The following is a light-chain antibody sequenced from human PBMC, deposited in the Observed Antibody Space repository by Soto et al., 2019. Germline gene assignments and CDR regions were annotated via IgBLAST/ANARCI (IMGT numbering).Light chain of an antibody. J-gene: IGLJ7*01. V-gene: IGLV1-44*01. CDR3: AAWDDSLNGAV. Sequence: QSVLTQPPSASGTPGQRVTISCSGSSSNIGRNTVNWYQQVPGTAPKLLIHSNNQRPSGVPDRISGSKSGTSASLAISGLQSEDEADYYCAAWDDSLNGAVFGGGTQLTV. CDR1: SSNIGRNT. CDR2: SNN.